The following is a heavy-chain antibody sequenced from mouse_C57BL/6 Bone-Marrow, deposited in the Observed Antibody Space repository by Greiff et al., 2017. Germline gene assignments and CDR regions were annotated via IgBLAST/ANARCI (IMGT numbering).Heavy chain of an antibody. J-gene: IGHJ4*01. CDR1: GFSLTSYC. D-gene: IGHD2-2*01. CDR3: ANCYCGNDGNAMDY. V-gene: IGHV2-3*01. Sequence: VKLQESGPGLVAPSQCLSISCTVSGFSLTSYCVSWVRQPPGKGLEWLGVIWGDGSTNSHSAPISSLCIIKDNPKSQLFLILIRLQTDDTATYYWANCYCGNDGNAMDYWGQGTSVTVSS. CDR2: IWGDGST.